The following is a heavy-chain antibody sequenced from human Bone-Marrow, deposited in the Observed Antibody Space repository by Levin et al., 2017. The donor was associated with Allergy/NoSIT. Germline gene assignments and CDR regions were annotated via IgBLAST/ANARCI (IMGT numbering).Heavy chain of an antibody. V-gene: IGHV4-59*01. CDR1: GDSISFSY. Sequence: SQTLSLTCIVSGDSISFSYWSWIRQPPGKGLEWIGYIHYTGITIYNPSLKSRVTISVDTSRNQFSLRLSSVTAADTAVYFCARHDEVAAYQHGMDVWGQGTTVTVSS. D-gene: IGHD6-6*01. CDR2: IHYTGIT. J-gene: IGHJ6*02. CDR3: ARHDEVAAYQHGMDV.